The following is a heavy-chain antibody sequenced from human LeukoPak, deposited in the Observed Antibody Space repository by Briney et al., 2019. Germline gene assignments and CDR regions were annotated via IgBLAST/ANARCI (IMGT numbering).Heavy chain of an antibody. Sequence: PGGSLRLSCAASGFTFSSYAMSWVRQAPGKGLEWVSAISGSGGSTYYADSVKGRFTISRDNSKNTLYLQMNSLRAEDTAVYYCAKDRMVRGVPLYYFDYWGQGTLVTVSS. V-gene: IGHV3-23*01. CDR3: AKDRMVRGVPLYYFDY. J-gene: IGHJ4*02. D-gene: IGHD3-10*01. CDR1: GFTFSSYA. CDR2: ISGSGGST.